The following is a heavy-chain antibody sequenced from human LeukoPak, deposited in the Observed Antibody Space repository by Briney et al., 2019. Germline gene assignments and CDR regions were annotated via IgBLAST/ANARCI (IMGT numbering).Heavy chain of an antibody. CDR1: GYTFTGYY. Sequence: ASVKVSCKASGYTFTGYYMHWVRQAPGQGLEWMGWINPNSGGTDYAQKFQGRVTMTRDTSISTAYMELSRLRSDDTAVYYCARGPMVRGVGSDYWGQGTLVTVSS. CDR3: ARGPMVRGVGSDY. D-gene: IGHD3-10*01. V-gene: IGHV1-2*02. J-gene: IGHJ4*02. CDR2: INPNSGGT.